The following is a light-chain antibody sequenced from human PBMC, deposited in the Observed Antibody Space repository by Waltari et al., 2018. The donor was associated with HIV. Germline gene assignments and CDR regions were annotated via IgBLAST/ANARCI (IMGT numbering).Light chain of an antibody. Sequence: QSVLTQPPSASGTPRPRVTISCSGSSSTTGINSVSCYQHLPGTAPKLLIYRNKQRPSGVPDRFTGSESGTSASLAISGLRSEDEADYYWATWDDSLSGSVFGGGTKLTVL. CDR2: RNK. V-gene: IGLV1-47*01. CDR1: SSTTGINS. J-gene: IGLJ2*01. CDR3: ATWDDSLSGSV.